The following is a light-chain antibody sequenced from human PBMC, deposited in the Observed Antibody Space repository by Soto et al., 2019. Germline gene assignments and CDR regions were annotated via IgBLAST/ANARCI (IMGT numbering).Light chain of an antibody. V-gene: IGKV3-15*01. CDR2: DTS. CDR1: QSVKSS. J-gene: IGKJ5*01. Sequence: EIMMTQSPATLSVSPGERATLSCRASQSVKSSLAWYQQKPGQAPRLLIYDTSTRATGIPARFSGSGSGTEFTLTISSLQSEDFAVYYCQQYSNWPPITFGQGTRLEI. CDR3: QQYSNWPPIT.